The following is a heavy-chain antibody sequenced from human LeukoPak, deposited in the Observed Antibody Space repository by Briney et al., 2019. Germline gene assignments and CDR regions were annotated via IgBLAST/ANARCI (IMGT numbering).Heavy chain of an antibody. Sequence: AESLTLSCAASGLTVSSNYMSWLRQAPAKGRHWVSFIYSADSTYYPDSVKDRFTISRDNSKNTLYLQMNSLRAEDTVVSYCASSYGSGSYYYYYYYGMDVWGKGTTVTVSS. D-gene: IGHD3-10*01. J-gene: IGHJ6*04. V-gene: IGHV3-53*01. CDR2: IYSADST. CDR3: ASSYGSGSYYYYYYYGMDV. CDR1: GLTVSSNY.